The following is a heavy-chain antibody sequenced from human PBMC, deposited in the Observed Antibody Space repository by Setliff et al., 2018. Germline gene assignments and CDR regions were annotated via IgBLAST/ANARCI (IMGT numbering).Heavy chain of an antibody. CDR1: GFTFSSYW. V-gene: IGHV3-7*03. CDR3: ARELRSGNWYFDL. Sequence: GGSLRLSCVASGFTFSSYWMSWVREAPGKGLEWVANIDQFGSQKSSVDSVKGRFTISRCDAQNSVYLQMSTLRAEDTAVYYCARELRSGNWYFDLWGRGTLVTVSS. D-gene: IGHD6-25*01. J-gene: IGHJ2*01. CDR2: IDQFGSQK.